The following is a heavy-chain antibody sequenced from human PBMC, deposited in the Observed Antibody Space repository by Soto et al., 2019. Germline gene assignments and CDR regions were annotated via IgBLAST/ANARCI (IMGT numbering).Heavy chain of an antibody. V-gene: IGHV1-69*01. CDR3: ARVVDPVNNLVPPAAIWGYGMDV. J-gene: IGHJ6*02. D-gene: IGHD2-2*01. Sequence: QVQLVQSGAEVKKPGSSVKVSCKASGGTFSSYAISWVRQAPGQGLEWMGGIIPMYGTTNYEQKFQDRVTITADESTGTGFLELRSLRPGDTALYFCARVVDPVNNLVPPAAIWGYGMDVWGQGTTVSVSS. CDR2: IIPMYGTT. CDR1: GGTFSSYA.